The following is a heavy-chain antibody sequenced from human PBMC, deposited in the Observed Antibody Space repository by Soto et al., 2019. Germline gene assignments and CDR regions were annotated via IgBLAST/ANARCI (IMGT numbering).Heavy chain of an antibody. CDR1: GFTFSSYG. V-gene: IGHV3-30*18. D-gene: IGHD3-3*01. CDR3: AKGTASGYDFWSGYFDY. Sequence: GGSLRLSCAASGFTFSSYGMHWVRQAPGKGLEWVAVISYDGSNKYYADSVKGRFTISRDNSKNTLYLQMNSLRAEDTAVYYCAKGTASGYDFWSGYFDYWGQGTLVTVSS. J-gene: IGHJ4*02. CDR2: ISYDGSNK.